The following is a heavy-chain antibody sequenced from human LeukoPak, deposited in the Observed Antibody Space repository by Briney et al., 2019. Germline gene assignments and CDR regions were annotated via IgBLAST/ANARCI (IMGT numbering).Heavy chain of an antibody. D-gene: IGHD3-22*01. Sequence: GGSLRLSCAASGFTFSSYAMSWVRQAPGKGLEWVSAISGSGGSTYYADSVKGRFTISRDNSKNTLYLQMNSLRAEDTALYYCAKTTNYYDSPLDYWGQGTLVTVSS. J-gene: IGHJ4*02. CDR3: AKTTNYYDSPLDY. CDR2: ISGSGGST. CDR1: GFTFSSYA. V-gene: IGHV3-23*01.